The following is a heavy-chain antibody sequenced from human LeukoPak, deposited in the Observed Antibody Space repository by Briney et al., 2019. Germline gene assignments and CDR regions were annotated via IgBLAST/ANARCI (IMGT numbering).Heavy chain of an antibody. D-gene: IGHD3-10*02. CDR1: GGSISSSSHY. CDR3: VRWQSGSMFHPP. J-gene: IGHJ5*02. CDR2: IYYSGTT. Sequence: SETLSLTCTVSGGSISSSSHYWGWIRQPPGKGLEWIGSIYYSGTTAYNPSLQSRVTISVDTSKNQFSLKLSSVTAADTAVYYCVRWQSGSMFHPPWGQGTLVTVSS. V-gene: IGHV4-39*01.